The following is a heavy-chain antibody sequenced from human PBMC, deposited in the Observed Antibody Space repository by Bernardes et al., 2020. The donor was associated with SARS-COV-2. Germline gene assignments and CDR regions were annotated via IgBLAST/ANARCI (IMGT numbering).Heavy chain of an antibody. V-gene: IGHV3-73*01. CDR2: IRSKANSYAT. CDR1: GFTFSGSA. D-gene: IGHD4-17*01. Sequence: GGSLSLSCAASGFTFSGSAMHWVRQASGKGLEWVGRIRSKANSYATAYAASVKGRFTISRDDSKNTAYLQMNSLKTEDTAVYYCTRLYGDYEGYFDYWGQGTLVTVSS. CDR3: TRLYGDYEGYFDY. J-gene: IGHJ4*02.